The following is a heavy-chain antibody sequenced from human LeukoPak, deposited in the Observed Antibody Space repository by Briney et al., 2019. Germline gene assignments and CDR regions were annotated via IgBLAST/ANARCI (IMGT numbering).Heavy chain of an antibody. Sequence: PSETLSLTCAVYGGSFSGYYWSWIRQPPGKGLEWIGEINHSGSTNYNPSLKSRVTISVDTSKNQFSLKLSSVTAADTAVYYCARTPLRAVAGRINWFAPWGQGTLVTVSS. J-gene: IGHJ5*02. CDR3: ARTPLRAVAGRINWFAP. CDR1: GGSFSGYY. V-gene: IGHV4-34*01. CDR2: INHSGST. D-gene: IGHD6-19*01.